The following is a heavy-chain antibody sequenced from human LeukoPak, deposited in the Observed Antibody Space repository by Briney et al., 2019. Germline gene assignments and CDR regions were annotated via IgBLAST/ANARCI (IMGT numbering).Heavy chain of an antibody. CDR1: GFTFSSYA. CDR3: ARDWSTLNYYDTSGPLGD. D-gene: IGHD3-22*01. V-gene: IGHV3-23*01. J-gene: IGHJ4*02. CDR2: ISGSGGST. Sequence: PGGSLRLSCAASGFTFSSYAMSWVRQAPGKGLEWVSAISGSGGSTYYADSLKGRFTISRDNAKNSLYLQVNSLRAEDTAVYYCARDWSTLNYYDTSGPLGDWGQGTLVTVSS.